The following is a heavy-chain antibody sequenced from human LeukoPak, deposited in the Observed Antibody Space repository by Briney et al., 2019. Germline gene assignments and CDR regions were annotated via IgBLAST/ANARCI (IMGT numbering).Heavy chain of an antibody. D-gene: IGHD1-26*01. J-gene: IGHJ4*02. CDR1: GGSISSSSYY. CDR3: ARGFSRYSGSYSDYFDY. CDR2: IYYSGST. V-gene: IGHV4-39*07. Sequence: SETLSLTCTVSGGSISSSSYYWGWIRQPPGKGLEWIGSIYYSGSTYYNPSLKSRVTISVDTSKNKFSLKLSSVTAADTAVYYCARGFSRYSGSYSDYFDYWGQGTLVTVSS.